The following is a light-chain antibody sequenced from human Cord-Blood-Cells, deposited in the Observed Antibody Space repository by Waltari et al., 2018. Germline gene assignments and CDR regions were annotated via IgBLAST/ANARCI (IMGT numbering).Light chain of an antibody. Sequence: DIQITQSPSSLSASVGDRVTITCRASQSIRRNFTWYQQKPGKAPKLLIDAASSLQSGVPSRFSGSGSGTDFTLTISSLQPEDFATYYCQQSYSTPYTFGQGTKLEIK. CDR3: QQSYSTPYT. V-gene: IGKV1-39*01. CDR1: QSIRRN. J-gene: IGKJ2*01. CDR2: AAS.